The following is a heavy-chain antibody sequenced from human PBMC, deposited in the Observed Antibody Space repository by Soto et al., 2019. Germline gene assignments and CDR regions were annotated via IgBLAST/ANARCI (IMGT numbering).Heavy chain of an antibody. V-gene: IGHV1-69*08. D-gene: IGHD1-26*01. CDR3: ARERVGAPYYYYGMDV. Sequence: QVQLVQSGAEVKKPGSSVKVSCKASGGTFSSYTISWVRQAPGQGLEWMGRIIPILGIANYAQKFQGRVTIPADNSTSTAYMELSSLRSEDTAVYYCARERVGAPYYYYGMDVWGQGTTVTVSS. J-gene: IGHJ6*02. CDR2: IIPILGIA. CDR1: GGTFSSYT.